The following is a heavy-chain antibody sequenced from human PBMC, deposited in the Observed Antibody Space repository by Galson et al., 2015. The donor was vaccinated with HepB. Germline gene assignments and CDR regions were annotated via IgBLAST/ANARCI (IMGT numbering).Heavy chain of an antibody. CDR3: AREVFDYGDHYYYYGMDV. J-gene: IGHJ6*02. Sequence: SLRLSCAASGFTFSNAWMNWVRQAPGKGLEWVSYISSSGSTIYYADSVKGRFTISRDNAKNSLYLQMNSLRAEDTAVYYCAREVFDYGDHYYYYGMDVWGQGTTVTVSS. D-gene: IGHD4-17*01. V-gene: IGHV3-48*03. CDR2: ISSSGSTI. CDR1: GFTFSNAW.